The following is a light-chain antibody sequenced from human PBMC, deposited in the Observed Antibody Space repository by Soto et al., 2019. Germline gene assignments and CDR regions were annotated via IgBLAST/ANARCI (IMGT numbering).Light chain of an antibody. J-gene: IGKJ4*01. V-gene: IGKV3-15*01. Sequence: EIVMTQSPATLSVSPGERATLSCRASQNVNNYLAWYQQKPGQAPRLLIYAASTRATGIPARFSGSGSGTEFPLTISSLQSEDFAVYYCHQHNNWPLTFGGGTKVEIK. CDR1: QNVNNY. CDR2: AAS. CDR3: HQHNNWPLT.